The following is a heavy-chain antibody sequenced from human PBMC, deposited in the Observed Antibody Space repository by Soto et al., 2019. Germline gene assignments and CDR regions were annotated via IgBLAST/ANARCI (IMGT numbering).Heavy chain of an antibody. CDR3: ARARGARYFDY. Sequence: QVQLQESGPGLVKPSQTLSLTCTVSGGSISSGDYYWSWIRQPPGKGLEWIGYIYYSGSTYYDPYTKSRVTISVDTSKNQFPLKLSSVTAAGTAVYYCARARGARYFDYWGQGTLVTVSS. V-gene: IGHV4-30-4*01. J-gene: IGHJ4*02. CDR1: GGSISSGDYY. CDR2: IYYSGST. D-gene: IGHD2-15*01.